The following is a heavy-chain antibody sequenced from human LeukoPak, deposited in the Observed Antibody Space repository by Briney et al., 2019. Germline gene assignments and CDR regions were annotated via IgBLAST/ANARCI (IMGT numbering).Heavy chain of an antibody. V-gene: IGHV3-30*02. Sequence: PGGSLRLSCAASGFTFSSYGMHWVRQAPGKGLEWVTFIHYDGTNKYYADSVKGRFTISRDNSKNTLYLQMNSLRAEDAAVYYCAKVTYCSSTSCYLDMDVWGKGTTVTVSS. CDR1: GFTFSSYG. J-gene: IGHJ6*03. D-gene: IGHD2-2*01. CDR2: IHYDGTNK. CDR3: AKVTYCSSTSCYLDMDV.